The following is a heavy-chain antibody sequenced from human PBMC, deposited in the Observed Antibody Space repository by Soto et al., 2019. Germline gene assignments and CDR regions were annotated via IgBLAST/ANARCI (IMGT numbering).Heavy chain of an antibody. CDR1: GFTFSSYW. J-gene: IGHJ5*02. CDR3: TRGDDFAWFDP. D-gene: IGHD3-3*01. Sequence: EVQVVESGGGLVQPGGSLRLSCAASGFTFSSYWMHWVRQAPGKGLVWVSRINSDGSTTNYADSVKGRFTISRDNAKNTRYLQMNSLRAEDTAVYYCTRGDDFAWFDPWGQGTLVTVSS. V-gene: IGHV3-74*01. CDR2: INSDGSTT.